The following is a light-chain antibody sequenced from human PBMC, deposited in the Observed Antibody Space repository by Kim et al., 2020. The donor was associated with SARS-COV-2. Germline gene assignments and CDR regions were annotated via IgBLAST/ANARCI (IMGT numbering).Light chain of an antibody. J-gene: IGKJ2*03. CDR2: GAS. CDR1: QRLSSN. CDR3: QQFHNWPLYS. V-gene: IGKV3-15*01. Sequence: VSPGERATLSCRASQRLSSNLAWYQQKPGQAPRLLIYGASTRAPGIPARFSGSGSGTEFTLTISSLQSEDFAVYYCQQFHNWPLYSFGQGTKLEI.